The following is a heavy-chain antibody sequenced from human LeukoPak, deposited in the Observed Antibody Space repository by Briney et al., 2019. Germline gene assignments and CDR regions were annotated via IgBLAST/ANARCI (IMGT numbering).Heavy chain of an antibody. CDR2: ISSGSSYM. Sequence: GGSLRLSCAASGFTFSNYAMAWVRQAPGKGLEWVSSISSGSSYMYYADSVKGRFTISRDNAKNSLYLQMNSLRAEDTAVYYCARVKDYYDSSGGYWGQGTLVTVSS. J-gene: IGHJ4*02. D-gene: IGHD3-22*01. V-gene: IGHV3-21*01. CDR1: GFTFSNYA. CDR3: ARVKDYYDSSGGY.